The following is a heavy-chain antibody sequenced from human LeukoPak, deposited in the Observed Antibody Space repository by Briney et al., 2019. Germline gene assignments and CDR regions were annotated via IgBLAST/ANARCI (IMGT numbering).Heavy chain of an antibody. CDR2: IIPIFGTA. J-gene: IGHJ4*02. CDR3: ARAGVFNYDQTNYGSGSSPPDY. CDR1: GGTFSSYA. V-gene: IGHV1-69*05. D-gene: IGHD3-10*01. Sequence: GASVKVSCKASGGTFSSYAISWVRQAPGQGLEWMGGIIPIFGTANYAQKFQGRVTITTDESTSTAYMELSSLRSEDTAVYYCARAGVFNYDQTNYGSGSSPPDYWGQGTLVTVSS.